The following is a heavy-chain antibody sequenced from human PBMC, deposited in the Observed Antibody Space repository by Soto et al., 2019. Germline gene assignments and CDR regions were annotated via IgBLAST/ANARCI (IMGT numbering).Heavy chain of an antibody. CDR1: GYTFTSYG. J-gene: IGHJ5*02. Sequence: QVQLVQSGAEVKKPGASVKVSCKASGYTFTSYGISWVRQAPGQGLEWMGWISAYNGNTNYAQKLQGRVTMTTDTSTSKAYMELRSMSSDDTAVYYCARAHQWELKGWFDLWGQGTLVTVSS. CDR3: ARAHQWELKGWFDL. CDR2: ISAYNGNT. V-gene: IGHV1-18*01. D-gene: IGHD1-26*01.